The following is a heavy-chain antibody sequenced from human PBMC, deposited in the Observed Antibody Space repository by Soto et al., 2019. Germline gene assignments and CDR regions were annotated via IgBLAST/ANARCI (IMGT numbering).Heavy chain of an antibody. V-gene: IGHV3-11*06. Sequence: QVQLVESRGGFVKPGGSLRLSCAASGFNFNEYYMSWIRQAPGKGLEWVGYISGSETFTNYADSVKGRFTISRDNTKNSLYLQMNSLRIEDTALYYCARDREGFSGFDWDEYWGQGTLVTVSS. CDR3: ARDREGFSGFDWDEY. J-gene: IGHJ4*02. D-gene: IGHD5-12*01. CDR2: ISGSETFT. CDR1: GFNFNEYY.